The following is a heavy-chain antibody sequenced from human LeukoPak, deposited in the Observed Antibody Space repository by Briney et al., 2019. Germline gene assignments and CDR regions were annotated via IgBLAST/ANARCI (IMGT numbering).Heavy chain of an antibody. V-gene: IGHV3-23*01. D-gene: IGHD3-22*01. CDR2: ISGSGGST. CDR3: AKVGYYYDRSGYPHFDY. J-gene: IGHJ4*02. Sequence: PGGSLRLSCAASGFTFSSYAMSWVRQAPGKGLEWVSAISGSGGSTYYADSVKGRFTISRDNSKNTLYPQMDSLRAEDTAVYYCAKVGYYYDRSGYPHFDYWGQGTLVTVSS. CDR1: GFTFSSYA.